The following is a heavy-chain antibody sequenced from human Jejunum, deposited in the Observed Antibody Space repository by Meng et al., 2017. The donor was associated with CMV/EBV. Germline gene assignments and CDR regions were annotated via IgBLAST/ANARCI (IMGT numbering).Heavy chain of an antibody. D-gene: IGHD3-3*01. Sequence: CTVAGGAANTYYWTWIRQQPGKGLEWIGYIYYSGSTNCNPSLKSRVTISLDTSKNQFSLKLNPVTAADTAVYYCARVFGPRYFDYRGQGTLVTVSS. CDR3: ARVFGPRYFDY. V-gene: IGHV4-59*02. CDR1: GGAANTYY. CDR2: IYYSGST. J-gene: IGHJ4*02.